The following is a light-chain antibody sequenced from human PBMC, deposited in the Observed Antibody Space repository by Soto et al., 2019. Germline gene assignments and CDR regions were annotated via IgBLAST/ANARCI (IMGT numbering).Light chain of an antibody. CDR1: QSVRSSY. V-gene: IGKV3-20*01. CDR3: QQYGSSPIT. Sequence: EIVLTRSPGTLSLSSGARATLNCRASQSVRSSYLAWYQQQPGQAPRVXSHGASRRATGIPDRFSGSGSGTEFTLTISRLEPEDFEVYYCQQYGSSPITFDQGTRLEI. J-gene: IGKJ5*01. CDR2: GAS.